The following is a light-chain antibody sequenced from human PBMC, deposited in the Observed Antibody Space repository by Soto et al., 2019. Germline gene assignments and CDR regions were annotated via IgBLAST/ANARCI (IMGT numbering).Light chain of an antibody. CDR3: QQYENWPRT. CDR2: GAS. J-gene: IGKJ1*01. CDR1: QSVSSS. V-gene: IGKV3-15*01. Sequence: EIVMTQSPATLSVSPGERATLSCRASQSVSSSLAWYQQKPGQAPRLLIYGASTRATGIPVRFSGSGSGTEFTLTISSLQSEDFAVYYCQQYENWPRTFGQGTKVEIK.